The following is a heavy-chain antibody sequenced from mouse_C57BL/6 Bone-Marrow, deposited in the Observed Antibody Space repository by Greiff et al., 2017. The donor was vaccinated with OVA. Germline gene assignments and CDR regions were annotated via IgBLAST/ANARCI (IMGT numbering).Heavy chain of an antibody. V-gene: IGHV1-50*01. J-gene: IGHJ2*01. Sequence: QVQLQQPGAELVKPGASVKLSCKASGYTFTSYWMQWVKQRPGQGLEWIGEIDPSDSYTNYNQKFKGKATLTVDTSSSTAYMPLSSLTSEDSAVYYCEREGGGYYTLYYFDYWGQGTTLTVSS. CDR3: EREGGGYYTLYYFDY. CDR1: GYTFTSYW. CDR2: IDPSDSYT. D-gene: IGHD2-3*01.